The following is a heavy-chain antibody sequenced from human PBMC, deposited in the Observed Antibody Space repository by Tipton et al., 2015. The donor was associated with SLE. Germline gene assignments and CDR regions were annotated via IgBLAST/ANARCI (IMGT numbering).Heavy chain of an antibody. V-gene: IGHV3-30*02. CDR2: IRYDGSNK. J-gene: IGHJ4*02. Sequence: SLRLSCAASGFTFSSYGMHWVRQAPGKGLEWVAFIRYDGSNKYYADSVKGRSTISRDNSKNTLYLQMNSLRAEDTAVYYCAKDQRRDGYDRGPFDYWGQGTLVTVSS. CDR1: GFTFSSYG. CDR3: AKDQRRDGYDRGPFDY. D-gene: IGHD5-24*01.